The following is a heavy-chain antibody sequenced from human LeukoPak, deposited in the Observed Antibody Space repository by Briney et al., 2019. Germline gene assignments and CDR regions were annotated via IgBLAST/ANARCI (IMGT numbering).Heavy chain of an antibody. D-gene: IGHD3-22*01. CDR1: GFTFDDYA. V-gene: IGHV3-9*01. CDR2: ISWNSGSI. J-gene: IGHJ4*02. CDR3: AKDTYYDSSGYYAI. Sequence: PGRSLRLSCAASGFTFDDYAMHWVRQAPGKGLEWVSGISWNSGSIGYADSVKGRFTISRDNAKNSLYLQMNSLRAEDTALYYCAKDTYYDSSGYYAIWGQGTLVTVSS.